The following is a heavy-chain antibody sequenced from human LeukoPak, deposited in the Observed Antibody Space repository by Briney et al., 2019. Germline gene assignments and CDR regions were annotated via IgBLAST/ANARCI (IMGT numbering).Heavy chain of an antibody. CDR3: ARDGGRDGYGYYFDY. V-gene: IGHV3-64*01. CDR2: IRSKGGST. D-gene: IGHD5-24*01. Sequence: GGSLRLSCAASGFTFNSYAMHWVRQAPGKGLEYVSGIRSKGGSTYYANSVKGRFTISRDNSKNTLYLHMGSLRVEDMAVYYCARDGGRDGYGYYFDYWGQGTLVPVSS. J-gene: IGHJ4*02. CDR1: GFTFNSYA.